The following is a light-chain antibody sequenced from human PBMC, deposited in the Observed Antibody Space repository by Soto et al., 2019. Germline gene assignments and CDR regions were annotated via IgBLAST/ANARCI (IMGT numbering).Light chain of an antibody. J-gene: IGKJ4*01. CDR2: VAS. CDR1: QNIGRF. CDR3: QQSFTTPLT. V-gene: IGKV1-39*01. Sequence: DIQMTQSPSSLSAYVGDRVTITCRASQNIGRFLNWHQQKPGKAPNVLINVASTLRSGVPSRFSGSGSGTDFNLTINSLQPEDFATYFCQQSFTTPLTFGGGTKVDIK.